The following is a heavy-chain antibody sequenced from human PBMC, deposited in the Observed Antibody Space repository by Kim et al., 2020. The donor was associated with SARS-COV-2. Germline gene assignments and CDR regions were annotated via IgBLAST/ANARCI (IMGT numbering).Heavy chain of an antibody. Sequence: SQTLSLTCTVSGGSISSYYWSWIRQPPGKGLEWIGYIYYSGSTNYNPSLKSRVTISVDTSKNQFSLKLSSVTAADTAVYYCARDHREWLQYTANWYFALW. CDR1: GGSISSYY. J-gene: IGHJ2*01. V-gene: IGHV4-59*01. D-gene: IGHD3-3*01. CDR3: ARDHREWLQYTANWYFAL. CDR2: IYYSGST.